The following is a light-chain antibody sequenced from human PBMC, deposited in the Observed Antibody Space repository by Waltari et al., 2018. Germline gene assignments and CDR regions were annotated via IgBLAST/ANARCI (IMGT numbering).Light chain of an antibody. Sequence: DIQMTQDPSSLSVSIGDRVTITCRASQSTGRYLSWYQQKSGRAPKLLISFASSLESGFPSRFSGTGSGTDFTLTINSLQPEDIGTYYCQQASRGPLTFGQGT. CDR1: QSTGRY. CDR2: FAS. V-gene: IGKV1-39*01. CDR3: QQASRGPLT. J-gene: IGKJ1*01.